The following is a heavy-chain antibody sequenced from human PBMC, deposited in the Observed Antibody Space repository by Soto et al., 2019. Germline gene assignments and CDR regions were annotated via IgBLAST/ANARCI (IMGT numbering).Heavy chain of an antibody. D-gene: IGHD1-26*01. CDR3: ARDPGVGATRYHYYYGVDV. CDR2: IYYSGYT. V-gene: IGHV4-59*01. CDR1: GGSISSYY. J-gene: IGHJ6*02. Sequence: SETLSLTCTVSGGSISSYYWSWLRQPPGKGLEWIGYIYYSGYTKYNPSLKSRVTMSVDTSKNQFSLKLTSVTAADTAVYYCARDPGVGATRYHYYYGVDVWGQGTTVTVSS.